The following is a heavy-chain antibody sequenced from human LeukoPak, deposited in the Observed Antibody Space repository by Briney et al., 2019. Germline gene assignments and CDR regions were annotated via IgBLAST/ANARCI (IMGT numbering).Heavy chain of an antibody. V-gene: IGHV4-39*07. D-gene: IGHD5-18*01. CDR1: GASINSYY. J-gene: IGHJ4*02. Sequence: PSETLSLTCSVSGASINSYYWGWIRQPPGKGLEWIGSIYYSGSTYYNSSLKSRVTISVDTSKNQFSLKLSSVTAADTAVYYCARGRGGYGPFDYWGQGTLVTVSS. CDR3: ARGRGGYGPFDY. CDR2: IYYSGST.